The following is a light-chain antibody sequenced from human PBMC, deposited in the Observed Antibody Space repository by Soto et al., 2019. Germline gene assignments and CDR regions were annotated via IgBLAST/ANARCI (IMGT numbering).Light chain of an antibody. V-gene: IGKV4-1*01. Sequence: DIVMTQSPDSLAVSLGERATNNCKSSQTVLFSSNNKNYLAWYQQKPGHPPKLLIYWASTRESGVPDRFSGSGSVIDFTLTISSLQAEDVAVYYCKQYYDTPPFIIGGGTKEEIK. CDR3: KQYYDTPPFI. CDR2: WAS. J-gene: IGKJ4*01. CDR1: QTVLFSSNNKNY.